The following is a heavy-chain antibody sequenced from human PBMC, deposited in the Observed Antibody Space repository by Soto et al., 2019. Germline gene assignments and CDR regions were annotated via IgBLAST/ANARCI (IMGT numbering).Heavy chain of an antibody. Sequence: PSETLSLTCTVSGGSISSSSYYWGWIRQPPGKGLEWIGSIYYSGSTYYNPSHKSRVTISVDTSKNQFSLKLSSVTAADTAVYYCARHWAVRYYYYGMDDWGQGNTVTV. CDR1: GGSISSSSYY. J-gene: IGHJ6*02. CDR2: IYYSGST. CDR3: ARHWAVRYYYYGMDD. D-gene: IGHD3-16*01. V-gene: IGHV4-39*01.